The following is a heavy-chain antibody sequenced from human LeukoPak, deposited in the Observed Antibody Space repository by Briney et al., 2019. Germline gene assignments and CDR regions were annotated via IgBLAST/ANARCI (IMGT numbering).Heavy chain of an antibody. CDR3: AHAPYDFWSGYYPNNWFDP. CDR1: GFSLSTSGVG. V-gene: IGHV2-5*02. D-gene: IGHD3-3*01. J-gene: IGHJ5*02. Sequence: SGPTLVKPTQTLTLTCTFSGFSLSTSGVGVGWIRQPPGKALEWPALIYWDDDKRYSPSLKSRLTITKDTSKNQVVLTMTNMDPVDTATYYCAHAPYDFWSGYYPNNWFDPWGQGTLVTVSS. CDR2: IYWDDDK.